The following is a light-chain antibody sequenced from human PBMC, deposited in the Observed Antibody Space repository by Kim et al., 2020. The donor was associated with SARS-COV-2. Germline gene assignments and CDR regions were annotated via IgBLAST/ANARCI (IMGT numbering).Light chain of an antibody. V-gene: IGKV1D-16*01. J-gene: IGKJ5*01. Sequence: ASVGERVTISCRSSQDINIWLAWYQQRPGKAPKSLIYAASNLQTGVPGRFSGSGSGTEFTLTIRSLQPEDFATYYCQQYVSYPNTFGQGTRLEIK. CDR2: AAS. CDR3: QQYVSYPNT. CDR1: QDINIW.